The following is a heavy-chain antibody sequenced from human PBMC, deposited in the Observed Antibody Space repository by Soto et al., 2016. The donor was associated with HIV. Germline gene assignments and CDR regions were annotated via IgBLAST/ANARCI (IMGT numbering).Heavy chain of an antibody. CDR3: TRGDYGDNAWWYFDL. CDR2: INSDGSVT. CDR1: EFSLSNYW. D-gene: IGHD4-17*01. V-gene: IGHV3-74*01. Sequence: EVQLVESGGTLVQPGGSLRLFCEASEFSLSNYWVHWVRQVPGKGLIWVSRINSDGSVTDYVDSVRGRFTIFRDNTKNTVYLHMNRLREDDTATYYCTRGDYGDNAWWYFDLRGPWHP. J-gene: IGHJ2*01.